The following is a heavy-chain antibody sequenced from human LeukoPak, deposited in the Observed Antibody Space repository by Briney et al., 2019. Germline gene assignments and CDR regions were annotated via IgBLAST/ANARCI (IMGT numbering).Heavy chain of an antibody. CDR2: IYSGGST. CDR1: GFTVSSNY. CDR3: ARASPGSLGEYYFDY. D-gene: IGHD3-16*01. Sequence: GGSLRLSCAASGFTVSSNYMSWVRQAPGKGLEWVSVIYSGGSTYYADSVKGRFTISRDNSKSTLYLQMNSLRAEDTAVYYCARASPGSLGEYYFDYWGQGTLVTVSS. V-gene: IGHV3-53*01. J-gene: IGHJ4*02.